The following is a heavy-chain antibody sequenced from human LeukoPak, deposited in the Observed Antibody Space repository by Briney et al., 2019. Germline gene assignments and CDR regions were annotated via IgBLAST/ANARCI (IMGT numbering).Heavy chain of an antibody. Sequence: GGSLRLSCAASGSTFSSYAMHWVRQAPGKGLEWVAVISYDGSNKYYADSVKGRFTISRDNSKNTLYLQMNSLRAEDTAVYYCARDYEGIAVAGTGGGFDYWGQGTLVTVSS. CDR2: ISYDGSNK. J-gene: IGHJ4*02. CDR1: GSTFSSYA. D-gene: IGHD6-19*01. V-gene: IGHV3-30-3*01. CDR3: ARDYEGIAVAGTGGGFDY.